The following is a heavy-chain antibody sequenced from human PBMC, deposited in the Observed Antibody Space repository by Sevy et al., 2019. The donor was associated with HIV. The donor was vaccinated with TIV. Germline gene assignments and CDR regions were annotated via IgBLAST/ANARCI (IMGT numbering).Heavy chain of an antibody. D-gene: IGHD3-10*01. CDR2: FDREDGET. J-gene: IGHJ4*02. CDR3: AIPLRQYGSGSYHYFDY. Sequence: ASVKVSCKVSGYTLTELSMHWVRQAPGKGLEWMGGFDREDGETIYAQKFQGRVTMTEDTSTDTAYMELSSLRSEDTAVYYCAIPLRQYGSGSYHYFDYWCQGTLVTVSS. V-gene: IGHV1-24*01. CDR1: GYTLTELS.